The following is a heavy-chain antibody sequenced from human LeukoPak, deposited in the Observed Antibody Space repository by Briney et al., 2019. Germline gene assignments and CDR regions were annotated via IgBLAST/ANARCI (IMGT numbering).Heavy chain of an antibody. Sequence: PSETLSLTCTVSGGSISSGGYYWSWIRQHPGKGLEWIGYIYYSGSTYYNPSLKSRVTISVDTSKNQFSLKLSSVTAADTAVYHCARVFYDSSGYHGGFDYWGQGTLITVSS. J-gene: IGHJ4*02. CDR1: GGSISSGGYY. CDR2: IYYSGST. D-gene: IGHD3-22*01. CDR3: ARVFYDSSGYHGGFDY. V-gene: IGHV4-31*03.